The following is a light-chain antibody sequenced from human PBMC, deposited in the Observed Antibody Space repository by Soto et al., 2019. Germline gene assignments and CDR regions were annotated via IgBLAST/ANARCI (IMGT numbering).Light chain of an antibody. CDR1: SSDVGGYKY. V-gene: IGLV2-11*01. Sequence: QSVLTQPRSVSGSPGQSVTISCTGTSSDVGGYKYVSWYQQHPGKAPKLMNYDVNKRPSGVPDRFSGSKSGNTASLTISGLRAEDEADYYCSSYEGNYTLIFGGGTKVTVL. J-gene: IGLJ2*01. CDR3: SSYEGNYTLI. CDR2: DVN.